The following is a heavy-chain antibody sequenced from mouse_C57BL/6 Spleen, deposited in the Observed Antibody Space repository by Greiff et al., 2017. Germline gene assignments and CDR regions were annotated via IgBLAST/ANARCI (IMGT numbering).Heavy chain of an antibody. D-gene: IGHD3-2*02. CDR2: ISSGSSTI. J-gene: IGHJ3*01. Sequence: EVQVVESGGGLVKPGGSLNLSCAASGFTFSDYGMHWVRQAPEKGLEWVAYISSGSSTIYYADTVKGRFTISRDNAKNTLFLQMTSLRSEDTAMYYCARGAAQNWFAYWGQGTLGTVSA. CDR1: GFTFSDYG. CDR3: ARGAAQNWFAY. V-gene: IGHV5-17*01.